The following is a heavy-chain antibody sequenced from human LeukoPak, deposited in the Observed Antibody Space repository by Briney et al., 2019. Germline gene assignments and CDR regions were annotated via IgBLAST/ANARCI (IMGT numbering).Heavy chain of an antibody. V-gene: IGHV3-48*04. CDR2: ISSSSSTI. D-gene: IGHD1-20*01. CDR1: GFTFSSYA. J-gene: IGHJ4*02. CDR3: ASGYNSDS. Sequence: TGGSLRLSCAASGFTFSSYAMNWVRQAPGKGLEWVSYISSSSSTIYYADSVKGRFTISRDNAKNSLYLQMNSLRAEDTAVYYCASGYNSDSWGQGTLVIVSS.